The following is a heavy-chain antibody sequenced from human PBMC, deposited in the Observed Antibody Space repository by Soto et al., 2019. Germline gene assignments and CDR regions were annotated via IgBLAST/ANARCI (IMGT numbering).Heavy chain of an antibody. CDR2: IKQDGSEK. J-gene: IGHJ6*02. CDR1: GFTFISYW. V-gene: IGHV3-7*01. Sequence: GGSLRLSCAASGFTFISYWMSWVRQAPGKGLEWVANIKQDGSEKYYVDSVKGRFTISRDNAKNSLYLQMNSLRAEDTAVYYCATSPTGTTYYYYGMDVWGQGTTVTVSS. D-gene: IGHD1-7*01. CDR3: ATSPTGTTYYYYGMDV.